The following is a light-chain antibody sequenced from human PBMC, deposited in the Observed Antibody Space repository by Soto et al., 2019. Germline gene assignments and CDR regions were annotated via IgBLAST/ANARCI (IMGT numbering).Light chain of an antibody. J-gene: IGKJ5*01. V-gene: IGKV3-20*01. Sequence: DIVLTQSPGTLSLSPGERATLSCRASQSVDSNLAWYQQKPGQAPRLLISGASTRATGIPARFSGSGSGTDFTLTISRLEPEDFAVYYCQQYDSSPITFGQGTRLEI. CDR1: QSVDSN. CDR2: GAS. CDR3: QQYDSSPIT.